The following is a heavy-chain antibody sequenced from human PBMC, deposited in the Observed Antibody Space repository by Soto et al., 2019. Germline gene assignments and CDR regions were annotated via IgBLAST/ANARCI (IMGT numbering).Heavy chain of an antibody. J-gene: IGHJ3*02. Sequence: TLSLTCTVSGGSISSYYWSWIRQPAGKGLEWIGRIYTSGSTNYSPSLKSRVTMSVDTSKNQFSLKLSSVTAADTAVYYCARLLLWFGEPNDAFDIWGQGTMVTVS. D-gene: IGHD3-10*01. V-gene: IGHV4-4*07. CDR1: GGSISSYY. CDR3: ARLLLWFGEPNDAFDI. CDR2: IYTSGST.